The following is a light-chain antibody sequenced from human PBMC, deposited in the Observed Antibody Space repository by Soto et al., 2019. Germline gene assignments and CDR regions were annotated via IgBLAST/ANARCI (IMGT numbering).Light chain of an antibody. CDR1: QTITNW. Sequence: DIQITQSPSTLSASVGDRVTITCRASQTITNWLAWYQQKPGKAPKLLIYGASISESGVPSRFSGSGSGTEFTLTINSLQPDDFATYYCQQYNHYWTFGQGTKVDIK. CDR2: GAS. CDR3: QQYNHYWT. V-gene: IGKV1-5*01. J-gene: IGKJ1*01.